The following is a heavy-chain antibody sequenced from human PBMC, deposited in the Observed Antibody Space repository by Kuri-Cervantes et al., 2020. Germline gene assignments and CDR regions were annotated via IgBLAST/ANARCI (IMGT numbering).Heavy chain of an antibody. CDR3: AMVGVVRGAQADGMDV. Sequence: GGSLRLSCAASGFTFSDYYMSWIRQAPGKGLEWVAVISYDGSNKYYADSVKGRFTISRDNSKNTLYLQMNSLRAEDTAVYYCAMVGVVRGAQADGMDVWGQGTTVTVSS. V-gene: IGHV3-30-3*01. CDR2: ISYDGSNK. CDR1: GFTFSDYY. D-gene: IGHD3-10*01. J-gene: IGHJ6*02.